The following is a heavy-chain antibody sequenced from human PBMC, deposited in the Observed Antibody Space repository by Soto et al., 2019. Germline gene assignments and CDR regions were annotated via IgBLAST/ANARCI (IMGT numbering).Heavy chain of an antibody. V-gene: IGHV1-2*02. CDR2: INPNSDAT. Sequence: ASVKVSCKASGHTFTGYYIHWVRQAPGQGLEWMGWINPNSDATNYAQKFQGRVTMTRDTSINTAYLELSSLRSDDTAVYYCTRDGQRTKFDYWGQGTLVTVSS. CDR3: TRDGQRTKFDY. J-gene: IGHJ4*02. CDR1: GHTFTGYY.